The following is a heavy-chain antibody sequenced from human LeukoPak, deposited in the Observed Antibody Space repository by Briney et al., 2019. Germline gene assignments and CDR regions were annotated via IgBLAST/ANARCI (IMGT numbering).Heavy chain of an antibody. CDR3: ARPHGYDILPGYYPDAFDI. CDR1: GFTFSSYW. J-gene: IGHJ3*02. Sequence: GGSLRLSCAASGFTFSSYWMSWVRQAPGKGGEWGAKIKQEGSEKYYVDSVKGGFTISRDKDKNSLYMQMNSLRAQDTAVYYCARPHGYDILPGYYPDAFDIWGQGTMVTVSS. V-gene: IGHV3-7*01. CDR2: IKQEGSEK. D-gene: IGHD3-9*01.